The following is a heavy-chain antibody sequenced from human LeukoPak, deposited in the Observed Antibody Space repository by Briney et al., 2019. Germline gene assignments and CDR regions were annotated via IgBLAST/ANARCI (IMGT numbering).Heavy chain of an antibody. D-gene: IGHD3-9*01. V-gene: IGHV3-21*01. Sequence: GGSLRLSCAASGFTFSSYSMNWVHQAPGKGLEWVSSISSSSSYIYYADSVKGRFTISRDNAKNSLYLQMNSLRAEDTAVYYCARDAPLYYDILTGYLLGGYFDYWGQGTLVTVSS. CDR2: ISSSSSYI. CDR1: GFTFSSYS. CDR3: ARDAPLYYDILTGYLLGGYFDY. J-gene: IGHJ4*02.